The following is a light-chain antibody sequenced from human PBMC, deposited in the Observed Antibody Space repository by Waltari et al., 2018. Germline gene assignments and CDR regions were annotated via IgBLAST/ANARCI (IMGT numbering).Light chain of an antibody. CDR1: EPDIARHNF. CDR3: SSYTTGRTYV. V-gene: IGLV2-14*03. Sequence: QSALTQPASVSGSPGQSIAISCTRTEPDIARHNFFPWYRQRPGEVPKLIIYDVKSRLSGISSRFSGSKFGNTASLTISGLQTEDEAVYYCSSYTTGRTYVFGTGTKVTVL. J-gene: IGLJ1*01. CDR2: DVK.